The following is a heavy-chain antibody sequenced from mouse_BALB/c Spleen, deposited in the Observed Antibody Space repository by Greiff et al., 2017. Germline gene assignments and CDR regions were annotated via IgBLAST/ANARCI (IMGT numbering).Heavy chain of an antibody. CDR3: ARIYDGYYWYFDV. V-gene: IGHV14-1*02. D-gene: IGHD2-3*01. Sequence: VQLKESGAELVRPGALVKLSCKASGFNIKDYYMHWVKQRPEQGLEWIGWIDPENGNTIYDPKFQGKASITADTSSNTAYLQLSSLTSEDTAVYYCARIYDGYYWYFDVWGAGTTVTVSS. CDR2: IDPENGNT. CDR1: GFNIKDYY. J-gene: IGHJ1*01.